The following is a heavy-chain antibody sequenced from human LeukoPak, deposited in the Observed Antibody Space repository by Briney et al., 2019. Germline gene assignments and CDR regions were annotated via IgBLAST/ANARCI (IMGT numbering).Heavy chain of an antibody. J-gene: IGHJ4*02. CDR3: ARVPTIFGVVTKYYFDY. Sequence: GRSLRLSCAASGFTFSSYAMHWVRQAPGKGLEWVAVISYDGSNKYYADSVKGRFTISRDNSKNTLYLQMNSLRAEDTAVYYCARVPTIFGVVTKYYFDYWGQGTLVTVSS. V-gene: IGHV3-30-3*01. CDR2: ISYDGSNK. CDR1: GFTFSSYA. D-gene: IGHD3-3*01.